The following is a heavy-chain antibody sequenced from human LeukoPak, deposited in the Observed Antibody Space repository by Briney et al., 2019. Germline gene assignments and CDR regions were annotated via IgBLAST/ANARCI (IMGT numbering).Heavy chain of an antibody. D-gene: IGHD2-8*02. CDR2: MIGDGSHI. J-gene: IGHJ4*02. V-gene: IGHV3-7*01. CDR3: ARLFGGVTTYDY. Sequence: GALRLSCAASGFTFSSYSMNWVRQAPGRGLQWVASMIGDGSHIYYMDSVKGRFTISRDNARNSLYLEMNSLRAEDTAVYYCARLFGGVTTYDYWGQGALVTVSS. CDR1: GFTFSSYS.